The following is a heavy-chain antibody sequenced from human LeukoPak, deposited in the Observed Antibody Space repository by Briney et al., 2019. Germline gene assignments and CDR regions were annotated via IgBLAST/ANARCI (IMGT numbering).Heavy chain of an antibody. CDR2: IIPIFGTA. V-gene: IGHV1-69*06. CDR3: ARKGGYNGNFQH. D-gene: IGHD5-24*01. J-gene: IGHJ1*01. CDR1: GGTFSSYA. Sequence: ASVKVSCKASGGTFSSYAISWVRQAPGQGLEWMGGIIPIFGTANYAQKFQGRVTITADKSTSTAYMELSSLRSEDTAVYYCARKGGYNGNFQHWGQGTLVTVSS.